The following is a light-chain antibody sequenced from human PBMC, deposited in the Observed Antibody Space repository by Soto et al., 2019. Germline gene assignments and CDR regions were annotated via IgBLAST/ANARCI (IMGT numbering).Light chain of an antibody. CDR2: HAS. V-gene: IGKV1-5*01. Sequence: DIQMTQSPSTLSASVGDRVTITCRASQSISNWLAWYQQKPGTAPKVLIYHASNLQSGAPSRFSGSGSGTDFTLTIGSLQPEDFAIYYCQQSYSSPITFGQGTRLEIK. CDR3: QQSYSSPIT. J-gene: IGKJ5*01. CDR1: QSISNW.